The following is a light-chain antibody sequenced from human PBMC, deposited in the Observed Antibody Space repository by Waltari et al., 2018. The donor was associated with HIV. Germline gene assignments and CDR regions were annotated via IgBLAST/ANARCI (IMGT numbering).Light chain of an antibody. Sequence: QSVLTQAPSASGTPGQRVTISCSGSSSHIGSTYFYWYQQSPGSAPKLLIYKDDQRPSGVPDRVSGSKSGTSASLAISGLRSEDEAVYYCAAWDDSLSGVAFGGGTNVTVL. V-gene: IGLV1-47*01. CDR2: KDD. CDR3: AAWDDSLSGVA. CDR1: SSHIGSTY. J-gene: IGLJ3*02.